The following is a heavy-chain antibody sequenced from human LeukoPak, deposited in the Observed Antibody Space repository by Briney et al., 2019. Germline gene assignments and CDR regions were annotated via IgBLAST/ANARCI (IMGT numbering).Heavy chain of an antibody. CDR2: ISSSSSYI. V-gene: IGHV3-21*01. CDR3: ARDMFTRYYDFWSGNKNYFDY. D-gene: IGHD3-3*01. J-gene: IGHJ4*02. Sequence: GGSLRLSCAASGFTFSSYSMNWVRQAPGKGLEWVSSISSSSSYIYYADSVKGRFTISRDNAKNSLYLQMNSLRAEDTAVYYCARDMFTRYYDFWSGNKNYFDYWGQGTLVTVSS. CDR1: GFTFSSYS.